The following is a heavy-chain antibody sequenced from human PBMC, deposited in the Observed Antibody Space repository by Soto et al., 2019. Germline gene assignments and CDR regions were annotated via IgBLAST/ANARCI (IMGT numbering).Heavy chain of an antibody. V-gene: IGHV4-30-4*01. CDR2: IYFSGST. CDR3: ARDHAVIRGVIITPKIAFDI. D-gene: IGHD3-10*01. CDR1: GGSINSGDYY. Sequence: QVHLQESGPGLVKPSQTLSLTCTVSGGSINSGDYYWNWIRQPPGKGLEWIGYIYFSGSTYYNPSLQSRGIISIDTSKNQFSLKLNSVTAADTAVYYCARDHAVIRGVIITPKIAFDIWGQGTMVAVSS. J-gene: IGHJ3*02.